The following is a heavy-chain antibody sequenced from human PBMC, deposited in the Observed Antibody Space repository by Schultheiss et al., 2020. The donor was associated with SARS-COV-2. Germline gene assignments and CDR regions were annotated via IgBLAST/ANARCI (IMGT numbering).Heavy chain of an antibody. Sequence: ASVKVSCKASGYTFTGYYMHWVRQAPGQGLEWMGRIIPILGIANYAQKFQGRITMTRDTSVRTVYMELSRLTSDDTAVYYCARKSDGFDMWGQGTMVTVSS. CDR3: ARKSDGFDM. CDR1: GYTFTGYY. V-gene: IGHV1-2*02. CDR2: IIPILGIA. J-gene: IGHJ3*02.